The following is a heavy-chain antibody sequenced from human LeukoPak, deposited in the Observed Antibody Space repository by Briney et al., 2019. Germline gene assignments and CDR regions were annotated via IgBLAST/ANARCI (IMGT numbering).Heavy chain of an antibody. CDR2: IYYSGST. CDR3: ARGRARWGCSGGSCYGNDY. Sequence: SETLSLTCTVSGGSISSYYWSWIRQPPGKGLEWIGYIYYSGSTNYNPFLKSRVTISVDTSKNQFSLKLSSVTAADTAVYYCARGRARWGCSGGSCYGNDYWGQGTLVTVSS. D-gene: IGHD2-15*01. V-gene: IGHV4-59*12. J-gene: IGHJ4*02. CDR1: GGSISSYY.